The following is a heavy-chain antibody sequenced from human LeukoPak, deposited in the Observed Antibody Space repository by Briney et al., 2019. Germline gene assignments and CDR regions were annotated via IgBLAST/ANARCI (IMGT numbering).Heavy chain of an antibody. CDR3: ARRRGFGYCSGGSCYSGRPTTLPQYNWFDP. CDR2: ISSSSRYI. CDR1: EFTFSDYS. V-gene: IGHV3-21*01. Sequence: GGSLRLSCAASEFTFSDYSMNWVRQAPGKGLEWVASISSSSRYIYYADSVKGRFTISRDNAKNSLYLQMNSLRAEDTAVYYCARRRGFGYCSGGSCYSGRPTTLPQYNWFDPWGQGTLVTVSS. D-gene: IGHD2-15*01. J-gene: IGHJ5*02.